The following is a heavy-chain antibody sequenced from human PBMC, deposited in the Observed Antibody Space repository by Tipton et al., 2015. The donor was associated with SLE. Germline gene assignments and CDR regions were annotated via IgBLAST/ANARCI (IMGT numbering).Heavy chain of an antibody. Sequence: LRLSCAVYSGSFSGYYWSWIRQPPGKGLEWIGEINHSGSTNYNPSLKSRVTISVDTSKKQFSLKLSSATAADTAVYYCARRTMVVAANGMDVWGQGTTVTVSS. D-gene: IGHD2-15*01. J-gene: IGHJ6*02. CDR2: INHSGST. V-gene: IGHV4-34*01. CDR1: SGSFSGYY. CDR3: ARRTMVVAANGMDV.